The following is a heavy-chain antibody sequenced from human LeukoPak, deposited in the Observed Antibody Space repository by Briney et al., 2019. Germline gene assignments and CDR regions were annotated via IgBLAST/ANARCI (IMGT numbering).Heavy chain of an antibody. Sequence: GASVKVSCKASGYTFTGYYMHWVRQAPGQGLEWMGWINPNSGGTNYAQKFQGRVTMTRDTSISTAYMELSRLRSDDTAVYYCARALLAESFGAFDIWGQGTMVTVSS. CDR1: GYTFTGYY. D-gene: IGHD3-16*01. CDR2: INPNSGGT. J-gene: IGHJ3*02. CDR3: ARALLAESFGAFDI. V-gene: IGHV1-2*02.